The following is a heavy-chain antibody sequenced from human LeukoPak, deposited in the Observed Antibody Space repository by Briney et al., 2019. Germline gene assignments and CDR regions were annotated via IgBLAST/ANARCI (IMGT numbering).Heavy chain of an antibody. CDR3: ARYRLVVVVAATYWYFDL. V-gene: IGHV4-59*12. CDR2: IYYSGST. J-gene: IGHJ2*01. CDR1: GGSISSYY. D-gene: IGHD2-15*01. Sequence: PSETLSLTCTVSGGSISSYYWSWIRQPPGKGLEWIGYIYYSGSTNYNPSLKSRVTISVDTSKDQFSLKLSSVTAADTAVYYCARYRLVVVVAATYWYFDLWGRGTLVTVSS.